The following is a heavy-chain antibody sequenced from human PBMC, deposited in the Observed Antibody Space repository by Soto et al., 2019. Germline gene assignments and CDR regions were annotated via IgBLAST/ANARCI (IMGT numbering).Heavy chain of an antibody. Sequence: EVQLVESGGGLVQPGGSLRLSCAASGFTVSSNYMSWVRQAPGKGLEWVSVIYSGGSTYYADSVKGRFTISRYNSNNTLYLQMNSLRAEDTAVYYGARAYYDYVWGSYPLAYWGQGTLVTVSS. V-gene: IGHV3-66*01. CDR3: ARAYYDYVWGSYPLAY. CDR2: IYSGGST. D-gene: IGHD3-16*01. J-gene: IGHJ4*02. CDR1: GFTVSSNY.